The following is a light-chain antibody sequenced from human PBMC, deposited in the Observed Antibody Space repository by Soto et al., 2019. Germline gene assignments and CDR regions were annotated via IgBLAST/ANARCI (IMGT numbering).Light chain of an antibody. CDR3: VAWDDSLNGHVV. V-gene: IGLV1-44*01. CDR2: GNT. J-gene: IGLJ2*01. Sequence: QAVVTQPPSASGTPGQRVAISCSGGNSNIGTNHVNWYQQLPGTAPKLLIYGNTQRPSGVPDRFSGSRSGTSASLAIRGLQSEDEADYYCVAWDDSLNGHVVFGGGPQLTVL. CDR1: NSNIGTNH.